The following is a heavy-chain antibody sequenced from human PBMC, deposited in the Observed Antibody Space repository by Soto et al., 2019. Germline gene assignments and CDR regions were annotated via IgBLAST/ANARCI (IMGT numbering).Heavy chain of an antibody. CDR2: ISGGGTCT. D-gene: IGHD4-17*01. Sequence: GGSRRLSCAASGFSFTDYYINWIRHAPGKGLEWISYISGGGTCTNYADSVKGGFTIYRENAKNSLYMQMNSLRDEDTAVYYCARDLAVRVTKTTARNGMDVWGQGTTVTVSS. CDR1: GFSFTDYY. CDR3: ARDLAVRVTKTTARNGMDV. J-gene: IGHJ6*02. V-gene: IGHV3-11*06.